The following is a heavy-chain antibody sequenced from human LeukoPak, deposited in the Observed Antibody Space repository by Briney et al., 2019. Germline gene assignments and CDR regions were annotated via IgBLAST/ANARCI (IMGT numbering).Heavy chain of an antibody. CDR1: GFTFSSYA. D-gene: IGHD3-10*01. CDR2: ISGSGGNT. CDR3: AKDSDSGKFDY. V-gene: IGHV3-23*01. Sequence: GGSLRLSCAVSGFTFSSYAMSWVRQAPGKGLEWVSAISGSGGNTYYADSVKGRFTISRDNSKNTLYLQMNSLRAEDTAVYYCAKDSDSGKFDYWGQGTLVTVSS. J-gene: IGHJ4*02.